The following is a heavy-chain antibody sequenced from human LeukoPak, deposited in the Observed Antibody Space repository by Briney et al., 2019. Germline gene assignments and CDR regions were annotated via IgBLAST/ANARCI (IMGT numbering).Heavy chain of an antibody. D-gene: IGHD5-18*01. CDR1: GYTFDYYY. J-gene: IGHJ4*02. Sequence: ASVKVSCKASGYTFDYYYIHWVRQAPGQGLEWMRVLNPSSGTTTYAQRFQGRVTMTRDTSTSTAYMELSSLRSEDTAVYYCARHLGAAMVSPLGHWGQGTLVTVSS. V-gene: IGHV1-46*02. CDR3: ARHLGAAMVSPLGH. CDR2: LNPSSGTT.